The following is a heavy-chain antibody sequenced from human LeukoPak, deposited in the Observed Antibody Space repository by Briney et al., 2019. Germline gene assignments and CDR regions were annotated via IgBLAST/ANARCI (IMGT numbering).Heavy chain of an antibody. CDR3: ARDRGYCSSTSCYLPRVRLDY. CDR1: GGTFSSYA. D-gene: IGHD2-2*01. J-gene: IGHJ4*02. Sequence: SVKVSCKASGGTFSSYAISRVRQAPGQGLEWMGGIIPIFGTANYAQKFQGRVTITADESTSTAYMELSSLRSEDTAVYYCARDRGYCSSTSCYLPRVRLDYWGQGTLVTVSS. CDR2: IIPIFGTA. V-gene: IGHV1-69*01.